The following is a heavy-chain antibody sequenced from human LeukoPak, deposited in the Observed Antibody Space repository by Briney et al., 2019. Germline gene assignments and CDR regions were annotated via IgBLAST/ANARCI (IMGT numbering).Heavy chain of an antibody. Sequence: ASVKVSCKASGYTFTSYGISWVRQAPGQGLEWMGWISAYNGNTNYAQKLQGRVTMTTDTSTSTAYMELRSLRSDDTAVYYCARFPIRYDILTGSAYYFDYWGQGTLVTVSS. J-gene: IGHJ4*02. D-gene: IGHD3-9*01. CDR1: GYTFTSYG. CDR2: ISAYNGNT. V-gene: IGHV1-18*04. CDR3: ARFPIRYDILTGSAYYFDY.